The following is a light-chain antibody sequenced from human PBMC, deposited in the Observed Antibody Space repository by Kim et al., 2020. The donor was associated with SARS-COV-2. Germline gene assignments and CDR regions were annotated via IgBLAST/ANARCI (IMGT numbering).Light chain of an antibody. CDR3: KSRDSSGNVV. V-gene: IGLV3-19*01. J-gene: IGLJ2*01. Sequence: SSELTQDPAVSVALGQTVRITCQGDSLRSYYASWYQQKPGQAPVLVIYGRNNWPSGIPDRFSGSTSGNTASLTITGAQAEDEADYYCKSRDSSGNVVFGGGTKLTVL. CDR1: SLRSYY. CDR2: GRN.